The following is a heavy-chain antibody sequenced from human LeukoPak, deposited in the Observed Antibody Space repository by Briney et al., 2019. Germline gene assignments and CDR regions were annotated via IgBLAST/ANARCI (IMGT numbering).Heavy chain of an antibody. D-gene: IGHD4/OR15-4a*01. Sequence: GGSLRLPCAASGFTFSSYGMHWVRQAPGKGLEWVAFIRYDGSNKYYADSVKGRFTISRDNSKNTLYLQMNSLRAEDTAVYYCANGATPGWYFDLWGRGTLVTVSS. CDR1: GFTFSSYG. V-gene: IGHV3-30*02. CDR2: IRYDGSNK. J-gene: IGHJ2*01. CDR3: ANGATPGWYFDL.